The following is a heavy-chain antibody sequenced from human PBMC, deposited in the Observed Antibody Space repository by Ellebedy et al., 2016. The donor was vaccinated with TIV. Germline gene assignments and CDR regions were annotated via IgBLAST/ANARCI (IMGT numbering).Heavy chain of an antibody. CDR3: ARRQGYDSSGLYYSYDLDV. Sequence: GESLEISXKASGYSFMTYWIGWVRQMPGKGLEWVGIIYPKDSDIRYSPSFQGQVTISADKSISTAYLQWSSLKASDTAMYFCARRQGYDSSGLYYSYDLDVWGQGTTVTVSS. D-gene: IGHD3-22*01. CDR2: IYPKDSDI. J-gene: IGHJ6*02. CDR1: GYSFMTYW. V-gene: IGHV5-51*01.